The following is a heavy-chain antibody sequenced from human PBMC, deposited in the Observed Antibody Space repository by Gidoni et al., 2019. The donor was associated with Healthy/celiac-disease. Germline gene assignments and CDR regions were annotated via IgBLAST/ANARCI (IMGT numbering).Heavy chain of an antibody. Sequence: QVQLVQSGAAVKKPGASVKVSCKASGYTFTSYYIHWVRQAPGQGLEWIGMINPSGGSTIYAQKFQGRVTMTRDTSTSTVYMELSSLGSEDTAVYYCATVARSGSPYWGQGTLVTVSS. CDR1: GYTFTSYY. V-gene: IGHV1-46*01. CDR3: ATVARSGSPY. J-gene: IGHJ4*02. CDR2: INPSGGST. D-gene: IGHD1-26*01.